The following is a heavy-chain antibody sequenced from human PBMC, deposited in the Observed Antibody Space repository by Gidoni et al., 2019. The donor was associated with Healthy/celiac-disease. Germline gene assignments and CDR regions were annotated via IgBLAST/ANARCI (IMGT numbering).Heavy chain of an antibody. CDR1: GGTFSSYA. CDR2: IIPIVGTA. D-gene: IGHD3-16*01. V-gene: IGHV1-69*01. J-gene: IGHJ4*02. Sequence: QVQLLQSGSEVKKPGSSVKFSCKASGGTFSSYAISWVRQAPGQGLEWMGGIIPIVGTANYAQKFKGRVTITADESTSTADMELSSLRSEDTAVYYCARGLGAGIPYFDYWGQGTLVTVSS. CDR3: ARGLGAGIPYFDY.